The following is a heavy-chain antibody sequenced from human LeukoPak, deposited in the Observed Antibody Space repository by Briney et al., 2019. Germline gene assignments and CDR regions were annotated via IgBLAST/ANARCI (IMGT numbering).Heavy chain of an antibody. CDR2: ISGDGGST. CDR1: GFTFDDYG. Sequence: GGSLRLSCAASGFTFDDYGMSWVRQAPGKGLEWVSLISGDGGSTYYADSVKGRFTISRDNSKNSLYLQMNSLRTEDTALYYCAKVDSSSWYGYFDYWGQGTLVTVSS. D-gene: IGHD6-13*01. J-gene: IGHJ4*02. CDR3: AKVDSSSWYGYFDY. V-gene: IGHV3-43*02.